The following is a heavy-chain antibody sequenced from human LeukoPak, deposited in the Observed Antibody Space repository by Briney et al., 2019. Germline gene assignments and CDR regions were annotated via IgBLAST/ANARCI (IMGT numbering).Heavy chain of an antibody. CDR2: IRNKANSYTT. V-gene: IGHV3-72*01. Sequence: GGSLRLSCAASGFTFSDHYMDWVRQAPGKGLEWVGRIRNKANSYTTEYAASVKGRFTISRDDSKNSLYLQRNSLKCEDTAVYYCAREWDSGSYYLGYFDYWGQGTLVTVSS. D-gene: IGHD1-26*01. CDR3: AREWDSGSYYLGYFDY. CDR1: GFTFSDHY. J-gene: IGHJ4*02.